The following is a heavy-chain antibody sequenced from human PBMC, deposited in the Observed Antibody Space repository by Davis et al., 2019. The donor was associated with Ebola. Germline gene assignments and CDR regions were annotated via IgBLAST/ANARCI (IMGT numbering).Heavy chain of an antibody. Sequence: GESLKISCEVSGFTFSDYYMSWIRQAPGKGLEWIAYIGPSGNSFYCADSVKGRFTISRDNAKNSLYLQMNSLRAEDTAVYYCGRGGSAGSWFDYWGQGALVTVSS. CDR2: IGPSGNSF. V-gene: IGHV3-11*04. CDR1: GFTFSDYY. CDR3: GRGGSAGSWFDY. D-gene: IGHD1-26*01. J-gene: IGHJ4*02.